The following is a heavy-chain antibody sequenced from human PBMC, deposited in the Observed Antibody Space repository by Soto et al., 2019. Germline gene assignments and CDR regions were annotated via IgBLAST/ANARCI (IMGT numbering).Heavy chain of an antibody. J-gene: IGHJ6*02. D-gene: IGHD6-13*01. CDR2: MNPNSGNT. Sequence: QVQLVQSGAEVKKPGASVKVSCKASGDTFTSYDINWVRQATGQGLEWMGWMNPNSGNTGYAQKFQGRGPXTXNXXIGTAYMELSSLRSEDTAVYYCAREEIAAAGTGYYYSGRDVWGQGTPVTVSS. V-gene: IGHV1-8*01. CDR1: GDTFTSYD. CDR3: AREEIAAAGTGYYYSGRDV.